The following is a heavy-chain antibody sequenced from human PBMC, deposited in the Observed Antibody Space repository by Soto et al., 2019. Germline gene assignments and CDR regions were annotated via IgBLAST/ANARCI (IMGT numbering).Heavy chain of an antibody. CDR3: ARGRYDFWSGYSPFDY. J-gene: IGHJ4*02. Sequence: SETLSLTCTIYGGSFSGYYWSWIRQPPGKGLEWIGEINHSGSTNYNPSLKSRVTISVDTSKNQFSLKLSSVTAADTAVYYCARGRYDFWSGYSPFDYWGQGTLVTVSS. D-gene: IGHD3-3*01. V-gene: IGHV4-34*01. CDR2: INHSGST. CDR1: GGSFSGYY.